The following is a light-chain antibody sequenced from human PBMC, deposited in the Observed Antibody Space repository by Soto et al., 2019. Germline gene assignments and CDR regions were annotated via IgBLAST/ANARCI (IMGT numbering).Light chain of an antibody. V-gene: IGKV3-15*01. Sequence: IVMTQSPATLSVSPGERATLSCRASQNIYSNVAWYQQRPGQAPRLLIYRASTRATGIPVRFSGSASGTEFTLTISSLQSEDFTVYYCQQYNKWPLTFGQGTKVDIK. CDR3: QQYNKWPLT. CDR1: QNIYSN. J-gene: IGKJ1*01. CDR2: RAS.